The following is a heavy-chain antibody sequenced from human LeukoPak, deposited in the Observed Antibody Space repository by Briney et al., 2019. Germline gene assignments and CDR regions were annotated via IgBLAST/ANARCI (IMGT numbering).Heavy chain of an antibody. V-gene: IGHV4-59*08. CDR3: ARRYSSGWYLDY. CDR1: DASISGYY. D-gene: IGHD6-19*01. J-gene: IGHJ4*02. Sequence: SETLSLTCTVSDASISGYYWSWIRQPPGKGLEWIGSIHFSGSTNYNPSLRSRVTISVDTSKNQLSLKVSSVTAADTAVYYCARRYSSGWYLDYWGQGTLVTVSS. CDR2: IHFSGST.